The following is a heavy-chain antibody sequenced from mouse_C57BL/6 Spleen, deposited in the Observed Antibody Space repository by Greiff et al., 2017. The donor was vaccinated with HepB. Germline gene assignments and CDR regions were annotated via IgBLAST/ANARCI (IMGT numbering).Heavy chain of an antibody. CDR2: IRSKSNNYAT. V-gene: IGHV10-1*01. Sequence: EVQVVESGGGLVQPKGSLKLSCAASGFSFNTYAMNWVRQAPGKGLEWVARIRSKSNNYATYYADSVKDRFTISRDDSESMLYLQMNNLKTEDTAMYYCVRQGYDGDFDYWGQGTTLTVSS. CDR3: VRQGYDGDFDY. D-gene: IGHD3-2*02. J-gene: IGHJ2*01. CDR1: GFSFNTYA.